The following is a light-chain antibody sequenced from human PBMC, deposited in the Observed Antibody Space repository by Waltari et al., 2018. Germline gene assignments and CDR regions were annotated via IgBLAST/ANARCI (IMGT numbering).Light chain of an antibody. V-gene: IGLV2-18*02. CDR2: DVH. CDR1: NSDIANYNR. Sequence: QSALTQPPSVSGSPGQSVTISCTGTNSDIANYNRVSWYQQSPGTAPKLIIYDVHNRPSGVSDLFSGSKSGNTASLTISGLQAGDEADYYCSSYTTNTRFFGGGTKVTVL. CDR3: SSYTTNTRF. J-gene: IGLJ2*01.